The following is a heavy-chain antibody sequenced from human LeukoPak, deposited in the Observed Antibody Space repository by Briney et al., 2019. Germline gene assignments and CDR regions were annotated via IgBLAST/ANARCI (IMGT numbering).Heavy chain of an antibody. CDR3: ARPQIWGENDY. V-gene: IGHV1-69*05. Sequence: ASVKVSCKASGGTFSSYAISWVRQAPGQGLEWMGGIIPIFGTANYAQKFQERVTITRDMSTSTAYMELSSLRSEDTAVYYCARPQIWGENDYWGQGTLVTVSS. CDR2: IIPIFGTA. D-gene: IGHD3-16*01. J-gene: IGHJ4*02. CDR1: GGTFSSYA.